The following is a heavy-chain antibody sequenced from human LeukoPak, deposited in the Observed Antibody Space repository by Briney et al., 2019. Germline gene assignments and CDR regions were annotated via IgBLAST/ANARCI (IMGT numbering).Heavy chain of an antibody. CDR3: TTQAGYSYGFDY. J-gene: IGHJ4*02. Sequence: GGSLRLSCTASGFTFGDYAMSWVRQAPGKVLEWVGFIRSKAYGGTTEYAASVKGRFTISRDDSKSIAYLQMNSLKTEDTAVYYCTTQAGYSYGFDYWGQGTLVTVSS. CDR1: GFTFGDYA. D-gene: IGHD5-18*01. CDR2: IRSKAYGGTT. V-gene: IGHV3-49*04.